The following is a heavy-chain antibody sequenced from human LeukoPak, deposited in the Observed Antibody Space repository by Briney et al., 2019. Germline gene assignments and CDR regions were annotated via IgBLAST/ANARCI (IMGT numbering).Heavy chain of an antibody. D-gene: IGHD2-2*03. Sequence: GGSLRLSCAASGFTFSSYSMNWVRQAPGKGLEWVSGIGSNSVPTVYADSVKGRFTISRDNSKSMLYLQMDSLRVQDTAVYYCAKHCSGYCNTASEKRFDPWGQGTLVTVSS. CDR3: AKHCSGYCNTASEKRFDP. CDR1: GFTFSSYS. V-gene: IGHV3-23*01. CDR2: IGSNSVPT. J-gene: IGHJ5*02.